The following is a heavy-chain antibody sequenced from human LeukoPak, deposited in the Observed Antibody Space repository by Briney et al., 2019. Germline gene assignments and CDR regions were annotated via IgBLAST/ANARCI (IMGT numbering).Heavy chain of an antibody. Sequence: GGSLRLSCAASGFTFSTYAMHWVRQGPGKGLEWVAVISYDGSNKYYADSVKGRFTISRDNSKNTLYLQMSSLSAEDTAVYYCARTTTPHYYGSGSYALGYWGQGTLVTVSS. D-gene: IGHD3-10*01. CDR1: GFTFSTYA. CDR2: ISYDGSNK. J-gene: IGHJ4*02. V-gene: IGHV3-30-3*01. CDR3: ARTTTPHYYGSGSYALGY.